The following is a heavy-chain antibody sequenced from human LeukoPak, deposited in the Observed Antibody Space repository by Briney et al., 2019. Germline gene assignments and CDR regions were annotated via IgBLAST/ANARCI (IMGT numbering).Heavy chain of an antibody. J-gene: IGHJ4*02. V-gene: IGHV4-34*01. Sequence: SETLSLTCAVYGGSFSGYYWNWIRQPPGKGLEWIGSIYYSGSTYYNPSLKSRVTISVDTSKNQFSLKLSSVTAADTAVYYCARTRYYYNSRSYGAPYYFDYWGQGTLVTVSS. D-gene: IGHD3-10*01. CDR1: GGSFSGYY. CDR3: ARTRYYYNSRSYGAPYYFDY. CDR2: IYYSGST.